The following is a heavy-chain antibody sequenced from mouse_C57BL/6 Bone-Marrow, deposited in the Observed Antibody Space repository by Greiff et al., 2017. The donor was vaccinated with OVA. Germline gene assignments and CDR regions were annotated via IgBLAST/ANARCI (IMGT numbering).Heavy chain of an antibody. D-gene: IGHD3-2*02. CDR3: TRRAQAQDAMDY. V-gene: IGHV5-9-1*02. CDR2: ISSGGDYI. Sequence: EVKLMESGEGLVKPGGSLKLSCAASGFTFSSYAMSWVRQTPEKRLEWVAYISSGGDYIYYADTVKGRFTISRDNARNTLYLQMSSLKSEDTAMYYCTRRAQAQDAMDYWGQGTSVTVSS. J-gene: IGHJ4*01. CDR1: GFTFSSYA.